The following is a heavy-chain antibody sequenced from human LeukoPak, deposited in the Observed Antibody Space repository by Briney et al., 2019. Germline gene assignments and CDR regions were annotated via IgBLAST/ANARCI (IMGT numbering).Heavy chain of an antibody. CDR2: ISGSGGST. CDR3: AKDWYFGSGSYGDFDY. J-gene: IGHJ4*02. D-gene: IGHD3-10*01. CDR1: GFTFSSYA. V-gene: IGHV3-23*01. Sequence: GGSLRLSCAASGFTFSSYAMSWVRQAPGKGLEWVSAISGSGGSTYYADSVKGRFTISRDNSKNTLYLQMNSLRAEDTAVYYCAKDWYFGSGSYGDFDYRGQGTLVTVSS.